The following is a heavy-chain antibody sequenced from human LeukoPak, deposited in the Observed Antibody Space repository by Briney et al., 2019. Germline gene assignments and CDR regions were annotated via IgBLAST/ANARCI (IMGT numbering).Heavy chain of an antibody. J-gene: IGHJ4*02. CDR2: IYTSGST. CDR3: ARVVAVTVIFDY. Sequence: SETLSLTCTVSGGSISSYYWRWMRQPAGKGLEWIGRIYTSGSTNYNPSLKSRVTMSVDTSKNLFSLKLSSVTAADTAGYYCARVVAVTVIFDYWGQGTLVTVSS. D-gene: IGHD6-19*01. V-gene: IGHV4-4*07. CDR1: GGSISSYY.